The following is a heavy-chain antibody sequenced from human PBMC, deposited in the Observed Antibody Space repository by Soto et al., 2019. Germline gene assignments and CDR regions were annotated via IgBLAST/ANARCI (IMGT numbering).Heavy chain of an antibody. J-gene: IGHJ4*02. CDR3: ARGRRNYGAYAYFDE. Sequence: GGSLRLSCEASGFMFSTYGMHWVRQAPGKGLEWVAMIWYDGSYKYYADSVKGRFTMSRDNSKNMVYVEMNSLRAEDTAVYYCARGRRNYGAYAYFDEWGQGTLVTLAS. CDR2: IWYDGSYK. V-gene: IGHV3-33*01. CDR1: GFMFSTYG. D-gene: IGHD3-10*01.